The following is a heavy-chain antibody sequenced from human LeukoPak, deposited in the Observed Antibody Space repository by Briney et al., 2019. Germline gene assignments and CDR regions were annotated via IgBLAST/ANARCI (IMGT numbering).Heavy chain of an antibody. CDR1: GYTLTELS. J-gene: IGHJ6*03. V-gene: IGHV1-24*01. D-gene: IGHD6-13*01. Sequence: AASVKVSCKVSGYTLTELSMHWVRQAPGKGLEWMGGFDPEDGETIYAQKFQGRVTMTEDTSTDTAYMELSSLRSEDTAVYYCARHSSSWYRGGYYYMDVWGKGTTVTVSS. CDR3: ARHSSSWYRGGYYYMDV. CDR2: FDPEDGET.